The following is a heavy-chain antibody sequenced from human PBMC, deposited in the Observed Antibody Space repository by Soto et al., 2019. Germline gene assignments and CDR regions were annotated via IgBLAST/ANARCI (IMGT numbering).Heavy chain of an antibody. Sequence: SETLSLTCTVSGGSISSGGYYWSWIRHHPGKGLEWIGYIYYSGSTYYNPSLKSRVTISVDTSKNQFSLKLSSVTAADTAVYYCASSRQGLDYYDSSGYYSGLDAFDIWGQGTMVTVSS. CDR2: IYYSGST. D-gene: IGHD3-22*01. CDR1: GGSISSGGYY. J-gene: IGHJ3*02. CDR3: ASSRQGLDYYDSSGYYSGLDAFDI. V-gene: IGHV4-31*03.